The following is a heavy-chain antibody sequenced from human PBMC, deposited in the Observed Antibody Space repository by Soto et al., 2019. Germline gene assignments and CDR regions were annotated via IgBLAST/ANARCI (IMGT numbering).Heavy chain of an antibody. CDR3: ARDTGYCSGGSCYSVSNWFDP. V-gene: IGHV4-31*03. CDR2: IYYSGST. D-gene: IGHD2-15*01. Sequence: PSETLSLTCTVSGGSISSGGYYWSWIRQHPGKGLEWIGYIYYSGSTYYNPSLKSRVTISVDTSKNQFSLKLSSVTAADTAVYYCARDTGYCSGGSCYSVSNWFDPWGQGTLVTVSS. J-gene: IGHJ5*02. CDR1: GGSISSGGYY.